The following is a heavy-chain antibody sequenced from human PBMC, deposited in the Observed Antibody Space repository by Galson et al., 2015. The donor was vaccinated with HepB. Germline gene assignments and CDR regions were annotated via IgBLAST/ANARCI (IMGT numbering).Heavy chain of an antibody. Sequence: SLRLSCAASGFTFYVYTMNWVRQAPGKGLEWVSAVRGSGTGTFYADSVRGRFTISSDDSKNTVTLQLNNLIVEDTAIYYCAKDSGFGGEDYWGQGILVTVSS. D-gene: IGHD3-16*01. CDR2: VRGSGTGT. CDR1: GFTFYVYT. CDR3: AKDSGFGGEDY. V-gene: IGHV3-23*01. J-gene: IGHJ4*02.